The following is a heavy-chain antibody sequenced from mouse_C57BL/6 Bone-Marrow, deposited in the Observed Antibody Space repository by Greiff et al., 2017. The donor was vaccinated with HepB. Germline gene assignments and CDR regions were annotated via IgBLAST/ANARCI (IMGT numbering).Heavy chain of an antibody. J-gene: IGHJ2*01. Sequence: EVQGVESGGGLVKPGGSLKLSCAASGFTFSSYAMSWVRQTPEKRLEWVATISDGGSYTYYPDNVKGRFTISRDNAKNNLYLQMSHLKSEDTDIYYCEREGGDYWGQGTTLTVSS. V-gene: IGHV5-4*01. CDR2: ISDGGSYT. CDR3: EREGGDY. CDR1: GFTFSSYA.